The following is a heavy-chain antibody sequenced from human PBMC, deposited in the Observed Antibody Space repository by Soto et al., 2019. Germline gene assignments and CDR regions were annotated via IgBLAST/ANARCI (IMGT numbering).Heavy chain of an antibody. J-gene: IGHJ3*02. CDR1: GYTFTGYY. V-gene: IGHV1-2*04. CDR2: INPNSGGT. Sequence: QVQLVQSGAEVKKPGASVKASCKASGYTFTGYYMHWVRQAPGQGLEWMGWINPNSGGTNYAQKFQGWVTMTRDTSISTAYMELSRLRSDDTAVYYCARGGITMIVVVTADDAFDIWGQGTMVTVSS. CDR3: ARGGITMIVVVTADDAFDI. D-gene: IGHD3-22*01.